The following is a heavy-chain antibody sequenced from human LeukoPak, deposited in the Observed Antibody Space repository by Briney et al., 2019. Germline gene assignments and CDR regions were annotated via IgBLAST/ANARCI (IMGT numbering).Heavy chain of an antibody. D-gene: IGHD3-22*01. CDR2: ISSSSSTI. Sequence: GGSLRLSCAASGFTLSSYSMNWVRQAPGKGLEWVSLISSSSSTIYYADSVKGRFTISRDNAKDTLYLQMNSLRAEDTAVYYCARGYFDSSGYPYLGYWGQGTLVTVSS. CDR1: GFTLSSYS. V-gene: IGHV3-48*04. J-gene: IGHJ4*02. CDR3: ARGYFDSSGYPYLGY.